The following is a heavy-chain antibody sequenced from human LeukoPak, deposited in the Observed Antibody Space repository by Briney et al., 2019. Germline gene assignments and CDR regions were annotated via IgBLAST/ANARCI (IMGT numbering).Heavy chain of an antibody. J-gene: IGHJ4*02. CDR3: ARLAYGGDYYFDY. D-gene: IGHD4-17*01. CDR1: GGSISSYF. Sequence: SETLSLTCTVSGGSISSYFWTWIRQPPWKELEWIGYIYYSGRTNYNPSLKSRVTISVDTSKNQFSLKLSSVTAADTAVYYCARLAYGGDYYFDYWGQGTLVTVYS. V-gene: IGHV4-59*08. CDR2: IYYSGRT.